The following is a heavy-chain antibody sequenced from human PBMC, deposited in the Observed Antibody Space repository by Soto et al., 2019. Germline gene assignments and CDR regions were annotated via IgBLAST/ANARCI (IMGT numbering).Heavy chain of an antibody. D-gene: IGHD6-13*01. CDR2: IYYSGST. CDR3: AGGRGSSWDHSWFEP. V-gene: IGHV4-59*01. CDR1: GGSISSYY. Sequence: SETLSLTCTVSGGSISSYYWSWIRQPPGKGLEWIGYIYYSGSTNYNPSLKSRVTISVDTSKNQFSLKLSSVTAADTSVYYCAGGRGSSWDHSWFEPWGQGTLVTVSS. J-gene: IGHJ5*02.